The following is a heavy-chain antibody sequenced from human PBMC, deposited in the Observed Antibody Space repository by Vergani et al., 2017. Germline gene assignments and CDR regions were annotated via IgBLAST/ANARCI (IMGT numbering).Heavy chain of an antibody. J-gene: IGHJ3*02. CDR2: LSASDRRT. V-gene: IGHV3-23*01. CDR3: AKVGRSEVAGTFCAFDI. CDR1: GFTFIMHA. D-gene: IGHD6-19*01. Sequence: EGQLLESGGDLVQPGGSLRLSCAASGFTFIMHAMSWVRQAPGKGLEWVTTLSASDRRTHYADSVKGRITISRDNSKITLVLHMNSLRPEDTAVYYCAKVGRSEVAGTFCAFDIWGQGTMVTVSS.